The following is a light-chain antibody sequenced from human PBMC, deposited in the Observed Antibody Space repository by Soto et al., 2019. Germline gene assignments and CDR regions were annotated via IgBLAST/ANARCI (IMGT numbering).Light chain of an antibody. J-gene: IGKJ5*01. V-gene: IGKV1-16*01. CDR1: QGISNH. CDR2: AAS. CDR3: QQYNNYPVT. Sequence: DIQMTQSPPSLSAYVGDRVTITCRASQGISNHLAWFQQKPGKAPKSLIFAASSLQGEVPSRFSGSGSGSDFSLTINSLQPEDSATYYCQQYNNYPVTFGQGTRLEIK.